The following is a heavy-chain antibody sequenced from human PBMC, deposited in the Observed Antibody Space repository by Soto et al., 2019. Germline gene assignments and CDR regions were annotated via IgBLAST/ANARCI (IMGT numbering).Heavy chain of an antibody. CDR2: ISYDGSIK. V-gene: IGHV3-30*18. Sequence: QVQLVESGGGVVQPGRSLRLSCAASGFSFSHFGMEWVRQAPGKGLEWVASISYDGSIKYYTDSVKGRFTISRDNYTGTLSLQMNSRRAEDTAMYYCAKDDSEYSNYWTSFDYWGQGTLVTVSS. CDR3: AKDDSEYSNYWTSFDY. J-gene: IGHJ4*02. D-gene: IGHD4-4*01. CDR1: GFSFSHFG.